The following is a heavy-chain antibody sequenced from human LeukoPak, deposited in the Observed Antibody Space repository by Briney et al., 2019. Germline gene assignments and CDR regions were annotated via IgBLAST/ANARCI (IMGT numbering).Heavy chain of an antibody. CDR1: GYSISSGYY. V-gene: IGHV4-38-2*02. D-gene: IGHD3-3*01. Sequence: SETLSLTCTVSGYSISSGYYWGWIRQPPGKGLEWIGSIYHSGSTYYNPSIKSRGNISVDTSKNQFSLKLSSVTAADTAVYYCARGRWRRHSYYYYMDVWGKGTTVTVSS. J-gene: IGHJ6*03. CDR3: ARGRWRRHSYYYYMDV. CDR2: IYHSGST.